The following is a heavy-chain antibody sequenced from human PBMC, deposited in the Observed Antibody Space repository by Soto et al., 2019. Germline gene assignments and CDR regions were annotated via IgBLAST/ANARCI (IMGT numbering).Heavy chain of an antibody. CDR2: ISYDGSNK. V-gene: IGHV3-30-3*01. CDR1: GFTFSSYA. J-gene: IGHJ4*02. D-gene: IGHD4-17*01. CDR3: ASSRPIYGDYLDY. Sequence: QVQLVESGGGVVQPGRSLRLSCAASGFTFSSYAMHWVRQAPGKGLEWVAVISYDGSNKYYADSVKGRFTISRDNSKNTRYLQMNSLRAEETAVYYCASSRPIYGDYLDYWGQGTLVTVSS.